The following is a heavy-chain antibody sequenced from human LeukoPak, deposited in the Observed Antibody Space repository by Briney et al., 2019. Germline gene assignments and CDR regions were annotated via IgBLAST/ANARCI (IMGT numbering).Heavy chain of an antibody. V-gene: IGHV4-34*01. J-gene: IGHJ4*02. D-gene: IGHD6-19*01. Sequence: SETLSLTCAVYGGSFSGYYWSWIRQPPGKGLEWIGEINHSGSTNYNPSLKSRVTISVDTSKNQFSLKLTSVTAADTAVYYCTRGGWSLDYWGQGTLVTVSS. CDR2: INHSGST. CDR1: GGSFSGYY. CDR3: TRGGWSLDY.